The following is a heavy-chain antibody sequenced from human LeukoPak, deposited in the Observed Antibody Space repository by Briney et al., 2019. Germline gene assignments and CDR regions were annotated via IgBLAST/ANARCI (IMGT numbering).Heavy chain of an antibody. CDR2: IIPIFGTA. CDR1: GGTFSSYA. D-gene: IGHD3-22*01. V-gene: IGHV1-69*13. CDR3: ASQYYYDSSGYSTYYYYYGMDV. Sequence: ASVKVSCKASGGTFSSYAISWVRQAPGQGLEWMGGIIPIFGTANYAQKFQGRVTITADESTSTAYMELSSLRSEDTAVYYCASQYYYDSSGYSTYYYYYGMDVWGQGTTVTVS. J-gene: IGHJ6*02.